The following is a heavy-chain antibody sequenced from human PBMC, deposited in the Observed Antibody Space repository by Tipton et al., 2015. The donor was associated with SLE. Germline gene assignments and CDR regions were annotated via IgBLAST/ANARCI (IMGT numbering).Heavy chain of an antibody. CDR3: AKSRGDGPVSYSYYFDS. CDR1: GITFSNFA. V-gene: IGHV3-23*01. J-gene: IGHJ4*02. D-gene: IGHD3-10*01. Sequence: SLRLSCAASGITFSNFAMSWVRQVPGKGLEWVSAVSGGGSNTFYSDSVKGRFQISRDNSRNTLFLQMISLRGEDTAIYYCAKSRGDGPVSYSYYFDSWGQGTLVTVSS. CDR2: VSGGGSNT.